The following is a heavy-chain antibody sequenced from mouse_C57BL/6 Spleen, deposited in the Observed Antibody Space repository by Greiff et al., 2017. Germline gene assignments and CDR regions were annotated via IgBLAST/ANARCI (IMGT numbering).Heavy chain of an antibody. J-gene: IGHJ2*01. Sequence: QVQLQQSGAELAKPGASVKLSCKASGYTFTSYWMHWVKQRPGQGLEWIGYINPSSGYTKYNQKFKDKATLTADKSSSTAYMQLSSLTYEDSAVYYCASDYYGSSYYFDYWGQGTTLTVSS. CDR3: ASDYYGSSYYFDY. D-gene: IGHD1-1*01. V-gene: IGHV1-7*01. CDR2: INPSSGYT. CDR1: GYTFTSYW.